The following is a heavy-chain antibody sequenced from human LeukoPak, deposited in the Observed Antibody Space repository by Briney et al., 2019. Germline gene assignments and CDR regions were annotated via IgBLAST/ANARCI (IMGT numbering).Heavy chain of an antibody. V-gene: IGHV4-39*07. Sequence: PSETLSLTCTVSGGSISSSSYYWGWIRQPPGKGLEWIGSIYYSGSTYHNPSLKSRVTISVDTSKNQFSLKLSSVTAADTAVYYCARETAYCGGDGYLGEYFQHWGQGTLVTVSS. D-gene: IGHD2-21*02. CDR2: IYYSGST. CDR3: ARETAYCGGDGYLGEYFQH. J-gene: IGHJ1*01. CDR1: GGSISSSSYY.